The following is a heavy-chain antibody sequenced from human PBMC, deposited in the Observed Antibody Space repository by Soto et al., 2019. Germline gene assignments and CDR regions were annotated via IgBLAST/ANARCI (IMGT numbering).Heavy chain of an antibody. CDR3: ARVRTSDVGDYVYYYGMDV. D-gene: IGHD4-17*01. CDR1: GFTFSSYS. J-gene: IGHJ6*02. CDR2: ISSSSSYI. V-gene: IGHV3-21*01. Sequence: PGGSLRLSCAASGFTFSSYSMNWVRQAPGKGLEWVSSISSSSSYIYYADSVKGRFTISRDNAKNSLYLQMNSLRAEDTAVYYCARVRTSDVGDYVYYYGMDVWGQGTTVTVSS.